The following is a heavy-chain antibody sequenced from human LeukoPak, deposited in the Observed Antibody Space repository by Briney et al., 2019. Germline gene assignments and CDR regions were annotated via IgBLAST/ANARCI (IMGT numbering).Heavy chain of an antibody. D-gene: IGHD3-16*02. CDR3: ARVPTRVDDYVWGSYRDDAFDI. Sequence: SETLSLTCAVYGGSFSGYYWTWIRQPPGKGLEWIGEINDSGSTNYNPSLKSRVTISVGTSKNQFSLKLSSVTAADTAVYYCARVPTRVDDYVWGSYRDDAFDIWGQGTMVTVSS. CDR1: GGSFSGYY. CDR2: INDSGST. V-gene: IGHV4-34*01. J-gene: IGHJ3*02.